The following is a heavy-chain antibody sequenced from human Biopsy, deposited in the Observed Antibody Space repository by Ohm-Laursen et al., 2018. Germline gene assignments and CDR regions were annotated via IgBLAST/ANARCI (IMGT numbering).Heavy chain of an antibody. V-gene: IGHV2-5*02. Sequence: TQTLTLTCAFSGFSLSTTGVGVTWIRQPPGKALECLAVVFWGDDKRYSPSLKNIVTITKDTSENQVVLTVTNMDPVDTATYYCAHVFDGYFQHWGQGTLVTVSS. J-gene: IGHJ1*01. D-gene: IGHD5-24*01. CDR1: GFSLSTTGVG. CDR2: VFWGDDK. CDR3: AHVFDGYFQH.